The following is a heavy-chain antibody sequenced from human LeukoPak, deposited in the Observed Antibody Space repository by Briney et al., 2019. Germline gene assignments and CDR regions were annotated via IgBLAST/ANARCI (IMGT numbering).Heavy chain of an antibody. CDR1: GGSFSGYY. CDR2: INHSGST. V-gene: IGHV4-34*01. Sequence: SSETLSLTCAVYGGSFSGYYWSWIRQPPGKGLEWIGEINHSGSTNYNPSLKSRVTISVDTSKNQFSLKLSSVTAADTAVYYCARRLVAAARYPTLVDYWGQGTLVTVSS. D-gene: IGHD6-13*01. J-gene: IGHJ4*02. CDR3: ARRLVAAARYPTLVDY.